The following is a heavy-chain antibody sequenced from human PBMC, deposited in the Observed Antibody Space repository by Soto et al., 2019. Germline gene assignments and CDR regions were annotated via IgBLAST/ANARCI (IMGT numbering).Heavy chain of an antibody. J-gene: IGHJ4*02. CDR3: ASGPPGIFGVVI. CDR1: GFTFSSYG. V-gene: IGHV3-33*01. CDR2: IWYDGSNK. D-gene: IGHD3-3*01. Sequence: GGSLRLSCVASGFTFSSYGMHWVRQAPGKGLEWVAVIWYDGSNKYYADSVKGRFTISRDNSKNTLYLQMNSLRAEDTAVYYCASGPPGIFGVVIWGQGTLVTVSS.